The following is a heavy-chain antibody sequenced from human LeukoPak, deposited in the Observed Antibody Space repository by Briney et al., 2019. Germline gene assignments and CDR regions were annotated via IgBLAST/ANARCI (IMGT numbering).Heavy chain of an antibody. CDR1: GYTFTSYG. CDR3: ARSLTMVRGVIIKGYYYYGMDV. D-gene: IGHD3-10*01. J-gene: IGHJ6*02. Sequence: ASVNVSCKASGYTFTSYGISWVRQAPGQGLEWMGWISAYNGNTNYAQKLQGRVTMTTDTSTSTAYMELRSLRSDDTAVYYCARSLTMVRGVIIKGYYYYGMDVWGQGTTVTVSS. CDR2: ISAYNGNT. V-gene: IGHV1-18*01.